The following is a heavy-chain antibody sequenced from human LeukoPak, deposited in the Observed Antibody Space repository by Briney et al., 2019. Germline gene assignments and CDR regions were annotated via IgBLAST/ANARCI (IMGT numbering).Heavy chain of an antibody. V-gene: IGHV1-18*01. J-gene: IGHJ6*02. CDR1: GYTFTSYG. Sequence: ASVKVSCKASGYTFTSYGISWVRQAPGQGLEWMGWISAYNGNTNYAQKLQGRVTMTTDTSTSTAYMELRSLRSDDTAVYYCARFLGFSSSWYGHYYYGMDVWGQGTTVTVSS. D-gene: IGHD6-13*01. CDR2: ISAYNGNT. CDR3: ARFLGFSSSWYGHYYYGMDV.